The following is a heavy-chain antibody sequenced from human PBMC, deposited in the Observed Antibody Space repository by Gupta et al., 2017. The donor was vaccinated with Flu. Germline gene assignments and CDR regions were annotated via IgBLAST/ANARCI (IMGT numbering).Heavy chain of an antibody. Sequence: RGYFWSWIRPAPGKGLDLIGDINRSGSTQYNPSLKSRGSISVDTAQNQVSLTLTSVTAADTSVYDGARGTYSSSWSSNFDSWGQGTRGTVSS. J-gene: IGHJ4*02. D-gene: IGHD6-13*01. CDR1: RGYF. V-gene: IGHV4-34*01. CDR3: ARGTYSSSWSSNFDS. CDR2: INRSGST.